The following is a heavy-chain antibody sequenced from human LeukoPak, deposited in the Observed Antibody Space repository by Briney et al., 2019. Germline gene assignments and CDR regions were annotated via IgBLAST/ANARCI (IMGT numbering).Heavy chain of an antibody. D-gene: IGHD3-3*01. J-gene: IGHJ4*02. Sequence: GGSLKLSCAASGFPFSSFAMGWVGQAPGKGRGWVSAISGSGGSTYYADSVKGRFTISRDNSKNTLYLQMNSLRAEDTAVYYCAYYDFWSGYPDYWGQGTLVTVSS. CDR2: ISGSGGST. V-gene: IGHV3-23*01. CDR1: GFPFSSFA. CDR3: AYYDFWSGYPDY.